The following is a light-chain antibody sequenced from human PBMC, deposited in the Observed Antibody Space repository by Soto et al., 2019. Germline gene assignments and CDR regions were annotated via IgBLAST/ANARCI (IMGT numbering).Light chain of an antibody. Sequence: DIQMTQSPSTLSASVEDRVTITCRASQSISYWLAWYQQKPGKAPHLLIHKASLLESGVPSRFSGSGSGTEFTLTISSLQPDDFATYYCQQYNSYPYTFGQGTKLASK. J-gene: IGKJ2*01. CDR3: QQYNSYPYT. V-gene: IGKV1-5*03. CDR1: QSISYW. CDR2: KAS.